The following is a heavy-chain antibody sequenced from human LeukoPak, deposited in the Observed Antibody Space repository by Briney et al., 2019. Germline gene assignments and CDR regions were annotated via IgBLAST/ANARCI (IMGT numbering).Heavy chain of an antibody. J-gene: IGHJ4*02. Sequence: PGGSLRLSCAASGFTVSSNFMTWVRPAPRKGVEWVSGISSGGTTYYADSVKGRFTISRHISKNTVYLQMNSLRAEDTAVYYCARDRSYGDFAWGYWGQGTLVTVSS. D-gene: IGHD4-17*01. V-gene: IGHV3-53*04. CDR2: ISSGGTT. CDR1: GFTVSSNF. CDR3: ARDRSYGDFAWGY.